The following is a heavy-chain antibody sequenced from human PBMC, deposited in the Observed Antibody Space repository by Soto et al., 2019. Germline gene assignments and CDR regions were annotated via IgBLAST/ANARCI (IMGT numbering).Heavy chain of an antibody. CDR2: ISYDGSNK. V-gene: IGHV3-30-3*01. CDR3: AREIGEVAAADTVDY. J-gene: IGHJ4*02. Sequence: GGSLRLSCAASGFTFSSYAMHWVRQAPGKGLEWVAVISYDGSNKYYADSVKGRFTISRDNSKNTLYLQMNSLRAEDTAVYYCAREIGEVAAADTVDYWGQGTLVTVSS. D-gene: IGHD6-13*01. CDR1: GFTFSSYA.